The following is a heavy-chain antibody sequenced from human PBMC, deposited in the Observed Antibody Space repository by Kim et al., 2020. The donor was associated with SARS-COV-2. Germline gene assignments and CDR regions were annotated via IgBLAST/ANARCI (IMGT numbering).Heavy chain of an antibody. J-gene: IGHJ4*02. D-gene: IGHD3-10*01. V-gene: IGHV3-7*01. CDR3: AALDSVQVPGGI. Sequence: YVDSVKGRFTMSRDNAKNSLYRQMSSLRTEDTAIYYCAALDSVQVPGGIWGQGTLATVSS.